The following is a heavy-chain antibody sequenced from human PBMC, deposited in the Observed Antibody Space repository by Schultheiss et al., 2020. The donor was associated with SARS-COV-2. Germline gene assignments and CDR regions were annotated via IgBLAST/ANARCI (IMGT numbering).Heavy chain of an antibody. CDR1: GGSISSGDYY. Sequence: SETLSLTCTVSGGSISSGDYYWSWIRQPPGKGLEWIGYIYHSGTTNYNPSLKSRVTISVDTSKNQFSLKLSSVTAADTAVYYCASIAVAGLYYYYGMDVWGQGTTVTVSS. V-gene: IGHV4-30-2*01. J-gene: IGHJ6*02. CDR2: IYHSGTT. D-gene: IGHD6-19*01. CDR3: ASIAVAGLYYYYGMDV.